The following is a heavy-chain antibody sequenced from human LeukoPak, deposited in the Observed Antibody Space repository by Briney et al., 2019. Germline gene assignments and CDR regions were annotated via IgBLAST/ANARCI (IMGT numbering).Heavy chain of an antibody. J-gene: IGHJ3*02. D-gene: IGHD3-3*01. CDR2: INHSGST. Sequence: GSLRLSCAASGFTFSSYAMSWIRQPPGKGLEWIGEINHSGSTNYNPSLKSRVTISVDTSKNQFSLKLSSVTAADTAVYYCARLYYLEWLSPDAFDIWGQGTMVTVSS. V-gene: IGHV4-34*01. CDR3: ARLYYLEWLSPDAFDI. CDR1: GFTFSSYA.